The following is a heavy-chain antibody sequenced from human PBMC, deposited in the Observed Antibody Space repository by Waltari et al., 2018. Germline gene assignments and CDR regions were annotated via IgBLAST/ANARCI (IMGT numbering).Heavy chain of an antibody. V-gene: IGHV4-34*01. CDR2: INHSGST. Sequence: QVQLQQWGAGVLKPSETRSLSCAVYGGAFRDCYWSRIRQPPGKGLGWIGEINHSGSTNYHPSLKRRVTISVDMSKNQFSLKLSSVTAADTAVYYCARGPDMWVGKMFDPWGQGTLVTVSS. D-gene: IGHD3-9*01. CDR1: GGAFRDCY. CDR3: ARGPDMWVGKMFDP. J-gene: IGHJ5*02.